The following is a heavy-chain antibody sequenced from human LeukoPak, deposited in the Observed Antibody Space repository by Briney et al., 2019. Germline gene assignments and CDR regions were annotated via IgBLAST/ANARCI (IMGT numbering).Heavy chain of an antibody. CDR2: ISSSGSTL. D-gene: IGHD1-20*01. CDR3: ARRRYNWSAIDY. V-gene: IGHV3-11*01. J-gene: IGHJ4*02. Sequence: NPGGSLRLSCAASGFTFSDYYMSWIRQAPGKGLEWVSYISSSGSTLYYADSVKGRITISRDNAKNSLYLQMNSLRAEDTAVYYCARRRYNWSAIDYWGQGTLVTVSS. CDR1: GFTFSDYY.